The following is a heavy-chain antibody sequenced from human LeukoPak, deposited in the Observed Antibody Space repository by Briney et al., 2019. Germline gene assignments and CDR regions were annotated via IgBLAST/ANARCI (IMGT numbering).Heavy chain of an antibody. V-gene: IGHV4-39*07. CDR2: IYYSGSI. CDR3: ASWGRDGYKNDAFDI. D-gene: IGHD5-24*01. Sequence: SETLSLTCTVSGGSISSSSYYWGWIRQPPGKGLEWIGSIYYSGSIYYNPSLKSRVTISVDTSKNQFSLKLSSVTAADTAVYYCASWGRDGYKNDAFDIWGQGTMVTVSS. CDR1: GGSISSSSYY. J-gene: IGHJ3*02.